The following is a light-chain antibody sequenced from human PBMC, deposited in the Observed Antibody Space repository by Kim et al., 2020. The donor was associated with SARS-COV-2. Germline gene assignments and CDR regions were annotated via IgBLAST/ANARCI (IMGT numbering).Light chain of an antibody. CDR1: NSTDVAGYD. V-gene: IGLV1-40*03. CDR2: DEG. Sequence: GIATTCCDRNSTDVAGYDVDCCQQHPGTTPTHLMYDEGSRPSGGPARFSGSKSGASAALAITGLQAEDEADYYCHSSDSSQSAWVFGGGTQLTVL. J-gene: IGLJ3*02. CDR3: HSSDSSQSAWV.